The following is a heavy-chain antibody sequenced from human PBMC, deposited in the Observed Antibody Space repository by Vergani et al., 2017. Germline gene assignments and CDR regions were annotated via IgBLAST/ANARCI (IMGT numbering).Heavy chain of an antibody. D-gene: IGHD1-7*01. Sequence: QITLKESGPTLVKPTQPLPLTCTFSGFSLNIRGVSVAWIRPPPGKALDLLAPMYWNDDQHYSPSLNNRVTITKDTSQNQVDLKMTNTDYFDTGTYYCVYRTTDCGTTGCVCPVYYYHLMDFWGKGTTVTVSS. V-gene: IGHV2-5*04. CDR1: GFSLNIRGVS. J-gene: IGHJ6*03. CDR2: MYWNDDQ. CDR3: VYRTTDCGTTGCVCPVYYYHLMDF.